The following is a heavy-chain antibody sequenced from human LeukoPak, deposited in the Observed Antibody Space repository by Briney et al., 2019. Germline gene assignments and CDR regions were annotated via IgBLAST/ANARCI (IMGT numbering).Heavy chain of an antibody. Sequence: SVKVSCKASGGTFSSYAISWVRQAPGHGLEWMGGIIPIFGTANHAQKFQGRVTITTDESTSTAYMELSSLRSEDTAVYYCARADSSGYYRSSWFDPWGQGTLVTVSS. CDR3: ARADSSGYYRSSWFDP. CDR2: IIPIFGTA. V-gene: IGHV1-69*05. D-gene: IGHD3-22*01. CDR1: GGTFSSYA. J-gene: IGHJ5*02.